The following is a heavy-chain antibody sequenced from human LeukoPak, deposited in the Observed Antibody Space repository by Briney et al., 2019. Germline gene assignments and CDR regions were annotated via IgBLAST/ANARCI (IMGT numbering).Heavy chain of an antibody. CDR3: ARVITMVRGAQYGMDV. D-gene: IGHD3-10*01. Sequence: GASVKVSCKASGGTFSSYAISWVRQAPGQGLEWMGGIIPIFGTANYAQKFQGRVTITADESTSTAYMELSSLRSEDTAVYYCARVITMVRGAQYGMDVWGKGTTVTVSP. J-gene: IGHJ6*04. V-gene: IGHV1-69*13. CDR1: GGTFSSYA. CDR2: IIPIFGTA.